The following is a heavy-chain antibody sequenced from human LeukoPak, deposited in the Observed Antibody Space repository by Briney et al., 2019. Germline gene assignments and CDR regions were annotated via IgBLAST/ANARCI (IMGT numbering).Heavy chain of an antibody. V-gene: IGHV3-21*01. CDR1: GFTFSSYT. CDR2: ISSSSSYI. D-gene: IGHD2-15*01. Sequence: GGSLRLSCAASGFTFSSYTFIWVRRAPGKGLEWVSSISSSSSYIFYADSVKGRLTISRDNAKNSLYLQMNRLSAEDTALYYCARGNYCSGSSCYSTDYWGQGTLVTVSS. J-gene: IGHJ4*02. CDR3: ARGNYCSGSSCYSTDY.